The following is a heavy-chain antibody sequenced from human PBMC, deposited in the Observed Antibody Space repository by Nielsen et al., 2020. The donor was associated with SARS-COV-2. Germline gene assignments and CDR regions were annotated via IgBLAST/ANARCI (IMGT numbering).Heavy chain of an antibody. CDR3: AKYLRSDYRSWPFDI. J-gene: IGHJ3*02. Sequence: GESLKISCAASGFTFSDYYMNWVRQAPGKGLEWVSTISGSGGSTFYVGSVKGRFTISRDNPKNTLYLQMNSLRTEDTAAYYCAKYLRSDYRSWPFDIWGQGTMVTVSS. D-gene: IGHD4-11*01. V-gene: IGHV3-23*01. CDR1: GFTFSDYY. CDR2: ISGSGGST.